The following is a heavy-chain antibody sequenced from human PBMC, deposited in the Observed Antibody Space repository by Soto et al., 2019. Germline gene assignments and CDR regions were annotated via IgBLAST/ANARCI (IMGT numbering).Heavy chain of an antibody. V-gene: IGHV4-59*01. CDR3: TRAAFGSYSTFDY. Sequence: XETLSLPCTVAGGSIISYYRSWIRQPPGKGLEWIGYLYSSGSTNYNPSLGSRVTISVDTSKNQFSLKLTSVTAADTAVYYCTRAAFGSYSTFDYWGQGTLVTVSS. CDR2: LYSSGST. CDR1: GGSIISYY. J-gene: IGHJ4*02. D-gene: IGHD1-26*01.